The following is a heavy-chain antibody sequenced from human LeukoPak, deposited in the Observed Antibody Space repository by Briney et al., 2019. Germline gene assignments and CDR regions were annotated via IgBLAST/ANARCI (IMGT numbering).Heavy chain of an antibody. CDR3: ASGKETSMAQGY. D-gene: IGHD5-18*01. CDR1: GFTVSSNY. V-gene: IGHV3-53*01. J-gene: IGHJ4*02. Sequence: GGSLRLSCAVSGFTVSSNYMTWVRQAPGKGLEWVSVIYSGGSIYYADSVKGRFTIFRDISKNTVDLQLNSLRAEDTAVYYCASGKETSMAQGYWGQGTLVTVSS. CDR2: IYSGGSI.